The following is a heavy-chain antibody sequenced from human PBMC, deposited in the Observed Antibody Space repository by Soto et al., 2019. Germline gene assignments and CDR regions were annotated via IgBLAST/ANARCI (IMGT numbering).Heavy chain of an antibody. CDR1: GGTISGYY. Sequence: QVHLQESGPGLVKPSETLSLTCSVSGGTISGYYWTWIRQPAGKGLEWIGRIYSSGNTKYNPSLPSRVPLALDTANYQFPPRLASFTAACPAVFYFSGGPRFSGRVGPLGQGTLVTVSS. CDR2: IYSSGNT. V-gene: IGHV4-4*07. CDR3: SGGPRFSGRVGP. D-gene: IGHD3-16*01. J-gene: IGHJ5*02.